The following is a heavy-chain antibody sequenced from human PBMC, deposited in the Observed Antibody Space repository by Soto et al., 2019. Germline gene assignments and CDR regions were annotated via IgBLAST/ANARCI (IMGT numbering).Heavy chain of an antibody. V-gene: IGHV4-34*01. Sequence: QVQLQQWGAGLLKPSETLSLTCAVYGGSFSGYYWSWIRQPPGKGLEWIGEINHSGSTNYNPSLKGRVTISVDTSKNQFSLKLSSVTAADTAVYYCARGRGYSGYVVYYYYGMDVWGQGTTVTVSS. CDR1: GGSFSGYY. J-gene: IGHJ6*02. CDR2: INHSGST. D-gene: IGHD5-12*01. CDR3: ARGRGYSGYVVYYYYGMDV.